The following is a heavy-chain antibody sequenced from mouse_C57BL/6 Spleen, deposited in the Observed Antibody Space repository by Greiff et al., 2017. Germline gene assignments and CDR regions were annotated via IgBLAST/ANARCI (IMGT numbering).Heavy chain of an antibody. J-gene: IGHJ2*01. V-gene: IGHV6-3*01. CDR3: TSITTVEYYFDY. CDR2: IRLKSDNYAT. CDR1: GFTFSNYW. D-gene: IGHD1-1*01. Sequence: DVKLVESGGGLVQPGGSMKLSCVASGFTFSNYWMNWVRQSPEKGLEWVAQIRLKSDNYATHYAESVKGRFTISRDDSKSSVYLQMNNLRAEDTGIYYCTSITTVEYYFDYWGQGTTRTVSS.